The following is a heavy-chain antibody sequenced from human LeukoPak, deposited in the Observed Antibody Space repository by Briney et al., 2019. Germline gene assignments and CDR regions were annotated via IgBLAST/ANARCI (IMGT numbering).Heavy chain of an antibody. Sequence: PGGSLRLSCAASGFTFSSYEMNWVRQAPGKGLEWVSYISSSGSTTYYADSVKGRFTISRDNAKNSLYLQMNSLRAEDTAVYYCARLYSSGWYDFDYWGQGTLVTVSS. CDR1: GFTFSSYE. J-gene: IGHJ4*02. CDR2: ISSSGSTT. V-gene: IGHV3-48*03. CDR3: ARLYSSGWYDFDY. D-gene: IGHD6-19*01.